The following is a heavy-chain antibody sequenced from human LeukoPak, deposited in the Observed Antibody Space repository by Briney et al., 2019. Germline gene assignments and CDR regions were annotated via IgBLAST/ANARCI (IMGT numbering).Heavy chain of an antibody. V-gene: IGHV3-30*19. J-gene: IGHJ4*02. CDR3: TRGNFGS. Sequence: GGSLRLSCAASGFTFSSYGMHWVRQAPGKGLEWVAVISIDGNTKYYADSVKGRFTFSRDNSKNTLYLQMNSLRAEDTAVYYCTRGNFGSWGQGTLVTVSS. D-gene: IGHD3-16*01. CDR1: GFTFSSYG. CDR2: ISIDGNTK.